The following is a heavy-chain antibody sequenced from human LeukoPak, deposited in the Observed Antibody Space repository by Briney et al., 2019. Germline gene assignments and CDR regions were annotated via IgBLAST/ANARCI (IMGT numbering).Heavy chain of an antibody. Sequence: PSETLSLTCTVSGASITRYYWSWIRQPPGKGLEWIGNIYYSGSTYYNPSLKSRVTISVDTSKNQFSLWLSSVTAADTAVYYCARLETYDSTLDYWGQGTLVTVSS. CDR3: ARLETYDSTLDY. CDR2: IYYSGST. D-gene: IGHD3-22*01. J-gene: IGHJ4*02. CDR1: GASITRYY. V-gene: IGHV4-59*04.